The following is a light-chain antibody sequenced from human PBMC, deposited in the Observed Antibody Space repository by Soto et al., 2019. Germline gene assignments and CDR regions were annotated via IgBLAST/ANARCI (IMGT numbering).Light chain of an antibody. CDR2: GAS. CDR1: QSVSSN. CDR3: QQYNNGPPGT. J-gene: IGKJ1*01. V-gene: IGKV3-15*01. Sequence: EIVIPPYPPNLPVSQGARATLSCRASQSVSSNLAWYQQKPGQAPRLLIYGASTRATGIPARFSGSGSGTEFTLTISSLQSEDFAVYYCQQYNNGPPGTFGQGTKV.